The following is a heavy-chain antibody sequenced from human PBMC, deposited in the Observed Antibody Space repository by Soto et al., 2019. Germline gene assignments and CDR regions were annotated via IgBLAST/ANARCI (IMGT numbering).Heavy chain of an antibody. CDR1: GGSISSYY. D-gene: IGHD2-15*01. CDR3: ARSYRRYCSGGSCYSYYYYYMDV. V-gene: IGHV4-59*01. Sequence: QVQLQESGPGLVKPSETLSLTCTVSGGSISSYYWSWIRQPPGKGLEWIGYIYYSGSTNYNPSLKSQVTISVDTSKNQFPLKLSSVTAADTAVYYCARSYRRYCSGGSCYSYYYYYMDVWGKGTTVTVSS. J-gene: IGHJ6*03. CDR2: IYYSGST.